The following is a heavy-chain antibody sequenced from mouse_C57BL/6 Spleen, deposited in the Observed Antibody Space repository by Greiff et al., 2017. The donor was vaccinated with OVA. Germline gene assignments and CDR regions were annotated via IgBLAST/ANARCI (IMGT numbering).Heavy chain of an antibody. Sequence: VQLQQSGPELVKPGASVKISCKASGYAFSSSWMNWVKQRPGKGLEWIGRIYPGDGDTNYNGKFKGKATLTADKSSSTAYMQLSSLTSEDSAVYFCAKGNSSGDAMDYWGQGTSVTVSS. CDR1: GYAFSSSW. J-gene: IGHJ4*01. D-gene: IGHD3-2*02. CDR2: IYPGDGDT. CDR3: AKGNSSGDAMDY. V-gene: IGHV1-82*01.